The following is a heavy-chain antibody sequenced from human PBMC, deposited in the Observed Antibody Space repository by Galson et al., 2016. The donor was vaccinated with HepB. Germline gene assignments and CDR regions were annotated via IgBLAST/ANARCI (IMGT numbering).Heavy chain of an antibody. CDR3: TKFAPGVGRHLSTTDCYGGAEY. D-gene: IGHD2-21*02. CDR2: ISGGGDGT. Sequence: SLRLSCAASGFTFSGLAMNWVRQAPVKGLEWVSVISGGGDGTYYADSVKGRFTVSRDNSKSTLYLQMKSLRAEDTAIYYYTKFAPGVGRHLSTTDCYGGAEYWGQGTLVTV. J-gene: IGHJ4*02. V-gene: IGHV3-23*01. CDR1: GFTFSGLA.